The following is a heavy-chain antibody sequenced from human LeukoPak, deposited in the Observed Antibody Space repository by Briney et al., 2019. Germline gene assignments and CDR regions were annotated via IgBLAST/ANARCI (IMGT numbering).Heavy chain of an antibody. CDR2: INHSGST. CDR1: GGSFSGYY. D-gene: IGHD6-13*01. CDR3: ARGKPDPAAYFDY. V-gene: IGHV4-34*01. J-gene: IGHJ4*02. Sequence: SETLSLTCAVYGGSFSGYYWSWIRQPPGKGLEWIGEINHSGSTNYNPSLKSRVTISVDTSKNQFSLQLNSVTPEDTAVYYCARGKPDPAAYFDYWGQGTLVTVSS.